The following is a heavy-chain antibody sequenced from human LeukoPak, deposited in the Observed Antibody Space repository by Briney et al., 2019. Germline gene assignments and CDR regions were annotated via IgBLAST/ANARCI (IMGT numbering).Heavy chain of an antibody. V-gene: IGHV3-23*01. D-gene: IGHD3-10*01. Sequence: GGSLRLSCAASGFTFSSYAMSWVRQAPGKGLEWVSAISGSGGSTYYADSVKGRFTISRDNSKNTLYLRMNSLRAEDTAVYYCAKVPLWFGEAYFDYWGQGTLVTVSS. CDR1: GFTFSSYA. CDR2: ISGSGGST. J-gene: IGHJ4*02. CDR3: AKVPLWFGEAYFDY.